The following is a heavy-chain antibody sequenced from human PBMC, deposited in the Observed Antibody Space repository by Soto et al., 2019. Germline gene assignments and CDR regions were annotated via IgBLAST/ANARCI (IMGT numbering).Heavy chain of an antibody. J-gene: IGHJ4*02. CDR2: IIPIFGTA. CDR1: GGTFSSYA. CDR3: ARGLGTAMVTSY. D-gene: IGHD5-18*01. V-gene: IGHV1-69*12. Sequence: QVQLVQSGAEVKKPGSSVKVSCKASGGTFSSYAISWVRQAPGQGLEWMGGIIPIFGTANYAQKFQGRVTIXAXXSTSRAYMELSSLRSEDTAVDYCARGLGTAMVTSYWGQGTLVTVSS.